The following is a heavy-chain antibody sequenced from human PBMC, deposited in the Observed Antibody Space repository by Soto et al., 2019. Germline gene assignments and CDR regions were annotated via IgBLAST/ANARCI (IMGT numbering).Heavy chain of an antibody. V-gene: IGHV3-23*01. CDR1: GCIFSSYA. D-gene: IGHD6-13*01. CDR3: ANLAGVWYEAFGI. Sequence: PGGSLRLSCAASGCIFSSYAMTWVRQAPGKGLEWVSSISGSGGTAYYADSVKGRFTISRDNSRNTLDLQINSLRAEDTAVYYCANLAGVWYEAFGIWGQGTLVTVSS. CDR2: ISGSGGTA. J-gene: IGHJ3*02.